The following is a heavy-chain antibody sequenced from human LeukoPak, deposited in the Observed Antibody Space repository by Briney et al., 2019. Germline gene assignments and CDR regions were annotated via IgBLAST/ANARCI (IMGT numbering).Heavy chain of an antibody. V-gene: IGHV1-8*01. CDR1: GYTFTSYD. CDR2: MNPNSGNT. J-gene: IGHJ6*03. CDR3: ARGMGGWYYYYYMDV. D-gene: IGHD1-26*01. Sequence: ASVKVSCKASGYTFTSYDINWVRQATGQGLEWMGWMNPNSGNTGYAQKFQGRVTMTKNTSISTAYMELSRLRSDDTAVYYCARGMGGWYYYYYMDVWGKGTTVTISS.